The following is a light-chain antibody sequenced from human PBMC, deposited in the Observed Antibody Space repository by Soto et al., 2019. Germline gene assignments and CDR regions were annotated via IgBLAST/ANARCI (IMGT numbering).Light chain of an antibody. V-gene: IGKV3-11*01. CDR3: QLRSNWPPDYT. J-gene: IGKJ2*01. Sequence: ETVLTQSPATLSLYPGERATLSCRASQRISGYLAWYQQKPGQAPRLLIYDASNRASGIPARISGSGSGTDFTLTISSLEPEDFAVYYCQLRSNWPPDYTFCQGTKLEIK. CDR1: QRISGY. CDR2: DAS.